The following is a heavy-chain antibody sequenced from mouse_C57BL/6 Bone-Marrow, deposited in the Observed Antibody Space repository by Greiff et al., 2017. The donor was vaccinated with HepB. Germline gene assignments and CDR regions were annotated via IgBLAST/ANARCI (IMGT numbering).Heavy chain of an antibody. CDR2: IYPGGGYT. Sequence: VKLQQSGAELVRPGTSVKMSCKASGYTFTNYWIGWAKQRPGHGLEWIGDIYPGGGYTNYNEKFKGKATLTADKSSSTAYMQFSSLTSEDSAIYYCARAGGSSYTWFAYWGQGTLVTVSA. CDR3: ARAGGSSYTWFAY. CDR1: GYTFTNYW. J-gene: IGHJ3*01. D-gene: IGHD1-1*01. V-gene: IGHV1-63*01.